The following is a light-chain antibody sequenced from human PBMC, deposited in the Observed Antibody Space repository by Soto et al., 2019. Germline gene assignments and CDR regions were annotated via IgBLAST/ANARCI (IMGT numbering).Light chain of an antibody. V-gene: IGKV4-1*01. CDR1: QSVLYSSNNKNY. CDR3: QQYSTYPWT. Sequence: DIVMTQSPDSLAVSLGERATINCKCSQSVLYSSNNKNYLAWYQQKPGKAPKFLIYDVSNLESGGPLRFSGSGSGTEFTLTISSLQPDDFATYYCQQYSTYPWTFGQGTKVDI. CDR2: DVS. J-gene: IGKJ1*01.